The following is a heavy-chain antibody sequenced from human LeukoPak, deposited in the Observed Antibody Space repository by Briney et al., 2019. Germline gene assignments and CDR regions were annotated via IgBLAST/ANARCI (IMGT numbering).Heavy chain of an antibody. CDR1: GGTFSSYA. J-gene: IGHJ2*01. CDR2: IIPIFGTA. D-gene: IGHD3-22*01. V-gene: IGHV1-69*13. Sequence: SVKVSCKASGGTFSSYAISWVRQAPGQGLEWMGGIIPIFGTANYAQKFQGGVTITADESTSTAYMELSSLRSEDTAVYYCARSPGYYDSSGYPYWYFDLWGRGTLVTVSS. CDR3: ARSPGYYDSSGYPYWYFDL.